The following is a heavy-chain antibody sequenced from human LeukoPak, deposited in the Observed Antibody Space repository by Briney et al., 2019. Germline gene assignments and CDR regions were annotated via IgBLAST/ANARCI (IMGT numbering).Heavy chain of an antibody. V-gene: IGHV1-2*02. CDR2: INPNSGGT. D-gene: IGHD6-6*01. Sequence: ASVKVSCKASRYTFTGYYMHWVRQAPGQGLEWKGWINPNSGGTNYAQKFQGRVTMTRDTSISTAYMELSRLRSDDTAVYYCARGSDYYYYGMDVWGQGTTVTVSS. CDR3: ARGSDYYYYGMDV. J-gene: IGHJ6*02. CDR1: RYTFTGYY.